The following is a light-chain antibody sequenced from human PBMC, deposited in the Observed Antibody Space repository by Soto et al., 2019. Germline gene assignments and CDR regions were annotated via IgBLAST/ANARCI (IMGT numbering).Light chain of an antibody. J-gene: IGKJ4*01. CDR1: QSVNSH. V-gene: IGKV3-15*01. CDR3: QQYSSWSPLT. CDR2: EVF. Sequence: EIGMTQTPATLSVSPGDGATLSCRASQSVNSHLAWYQQKPGQAPRLLIYEVFTRATGIPARFSGSGSGTEFTLTISSLQSEDSAVYYCQQYSSWSPLTFGGGTKVEI.